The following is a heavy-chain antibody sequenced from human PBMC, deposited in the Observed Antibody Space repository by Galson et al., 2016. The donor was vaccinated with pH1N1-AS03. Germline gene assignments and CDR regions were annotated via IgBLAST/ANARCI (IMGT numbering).Heavy chain of an antibody. CDR1: GLSLRASGVG. J-gene: IGHJ4*02. V-gene: IGHV2-5*02. D-gene: IGHD5-12*01. CDR3: ANRFFYTGYESDYFDY. CDR2: IYWDGDK. Sequence: PALVKPTQTLTLTCTFSGLSLRASGVGVGWIRQPPGKALEWLALIYWDGDKRYSPSLKSRLTITKDTSKNQVVLTMTNMDPVDTATYYCANRFFYTGYESDYFDYWGQGMLVTVSS.